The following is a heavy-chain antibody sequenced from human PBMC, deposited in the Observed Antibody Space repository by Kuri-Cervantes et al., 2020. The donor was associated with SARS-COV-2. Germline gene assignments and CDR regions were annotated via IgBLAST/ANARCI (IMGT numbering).Heavy chain of an antibody. CDR2: IYYSGST. CDR1: GGSISSGGLY. D-gene: IGHD2/OR15-2a*01. J-gene: IGHJ5*02. V-gene: IGHV4-61*08. CDR3: ARDFSHWFDP. Sequence: SETLSLTCSVSGGSISSGGLYWSWIRQPPGKGLEWIGYIYYSGSTNYNPCLKSRVTISVDTSKNQFSLKLSSVTAADTAVYYCARDFSHWFDPWGQGTLVTVSS.